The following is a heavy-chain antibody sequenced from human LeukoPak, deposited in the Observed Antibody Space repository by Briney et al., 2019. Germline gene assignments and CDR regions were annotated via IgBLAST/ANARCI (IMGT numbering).Heavy chain of an antibody. J-gene: IGHJ6*03. Sequence: ASVKVSCKASGYTFTSYYMHWVRQAPGQGLEWMGIINPSGGSTSYAQKFQGRVTMTRDMSTSTVYMELSSLRSEDTAVYYCARGRYYYDSSGIKGGYYYYMDVWGKGTTVTVSS. CDR3: ARGRYYYDSSGIKGGYYYYMDV. D-gene: IGHD3-22*01. CDR2: INPSGGST. CDR1: GYTFTSYY. V-gene: IGHV1-46*01.